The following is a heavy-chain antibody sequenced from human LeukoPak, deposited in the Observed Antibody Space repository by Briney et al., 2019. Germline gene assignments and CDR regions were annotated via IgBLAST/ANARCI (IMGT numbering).Heavy chain of an antibody. CDR3: ARDLGTMIVVAPFDY. V-gene: IGHV3-21*01. J-gene: IGHJ4*02. Sequence: PGGSLRLSCAASGFTFSSYWMSWVRQAPGKGLEWVSSISSSSSYIYYADSVKGRFTISRDNAKNSLYLQMNSLRAEDTAVYYCARDLGTMIVVAPFDYWGQGTLVTVSS. CDR2: ISSSSSYI. D-gene: IGHD3-22*01. CDR1: GFTFSSYW.